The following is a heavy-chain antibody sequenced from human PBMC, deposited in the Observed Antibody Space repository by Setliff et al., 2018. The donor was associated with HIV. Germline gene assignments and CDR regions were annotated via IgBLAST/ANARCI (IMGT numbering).Heavy chain of an antibody. V-gene: IGHV1-18*01. CDR2: ISGFNGNT. Sequence: ASVKVFCKASGYSFARYGLSWVRQAPGQGLEWMGWISGFNGNTKYAQSFQDRVAMTTETATSTAYMEMRSLRSDDTAVYFCARVPYRSAWFSGGHDAFDIWGQGTMGTVSS. CDR3: ARVPYRSAWFSGGHDAFDI. J-gene: IGHJ3*02. D-gene: IGHD6-19*01. CDR1: GYSFARYG.